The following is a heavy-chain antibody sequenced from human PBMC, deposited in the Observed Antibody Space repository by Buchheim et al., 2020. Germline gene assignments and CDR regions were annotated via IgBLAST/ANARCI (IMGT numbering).Heavy chain of an antibody. CDR1: GFNFNIQS. D-gene: IGHD3-22*01. V-gene: IGHV3-48*01. Sequence: EVQLVESGGGLVQPGGSLRLSCVASGFNFNIQSMTWVRQTPGRGLEWVSYMSSRSTNIKYADSVKGRFTISRDNAKKSLYLQMTSLRAEDTAVYYCATNYFDSTGFYITLDNWGLGT. CDR2: MSSRSTNI. CDR3: ATNYFDSTGFYITLDN. J-gene: IGHJ4*02.